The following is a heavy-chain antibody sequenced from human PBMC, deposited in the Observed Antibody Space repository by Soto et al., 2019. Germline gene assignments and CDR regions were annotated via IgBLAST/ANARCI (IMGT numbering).Heavy chain of an antibody. Sequence: PGGSLRLSCAASGFPFSSYAMSWVRQAPGKGLEWVSAISGSGGSTYYADSVKGRFTISRDNSKNTLYLQMNSLRAEDTAVYYCAKEILEWRQNYYYYGMDVWGQGTTVTVSS. V-gene: IGHV3-23*01. D-gene: IGHD3-3*01. CDR1: GFPFSSYA. CDR2: ISGSGGST. CDR3: AKEILEWRQNYYYYGMDV. J-gene: IGHJ6*02.